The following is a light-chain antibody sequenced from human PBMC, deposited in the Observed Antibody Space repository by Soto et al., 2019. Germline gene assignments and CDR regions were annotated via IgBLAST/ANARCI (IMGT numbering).Light chain of an antibody. CDR2: GAS. J-gene: IGKJ1*01. CDR3: QQYNNWPRT. V-gene: IGKV3-15*01. CDR1: QSVSSN. Sequence: EIVLTQSPGTLSLSPGERATLSCRASQSVSSNLAWYQQKPGRAPRLLIYGASTRATGIPARFSGSGSGTEFTLTISSLQSEDFAVYYCQQYNNWPRTFGQGTKVDIK.